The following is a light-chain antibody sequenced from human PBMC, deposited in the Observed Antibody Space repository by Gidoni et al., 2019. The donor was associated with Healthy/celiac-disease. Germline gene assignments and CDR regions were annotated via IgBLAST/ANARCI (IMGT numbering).Light chain of an antibody. V-gene: IGKV3-11*01. CDR1: QSVSSY. J-gene: IGKJ5*01. CDR3: QQRSNWPLIT. Sequence: EIVLTQYTATLSLSPGERATLSCRASQSVSSYLAWYQQKPGQAPRLLIYDASNRATGIPARFSGSGSGTDFTLTISSLEPEDFAVYYCQQRSNWPLITFXQXTRLEIK. CDR2: DAS.